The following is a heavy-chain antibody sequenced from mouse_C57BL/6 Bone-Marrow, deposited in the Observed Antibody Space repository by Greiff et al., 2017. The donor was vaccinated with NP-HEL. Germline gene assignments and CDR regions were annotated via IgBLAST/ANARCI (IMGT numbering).Heavy chain of an antibody. Sequence: QVQLKQPGAELVKPGASVKMSCKASGYTFTSYWITWVKQRPGQGLEWIGDIYPGSGSTNYNEKFKSKATLTVDTSSSTAYMQLSSLTSEDSAVYYCARSKFPDYAMDYWGQGTSVTVSS. CDR2: IYPGSGST. J-gene: IGHJ4*01. CDR3: ARSKFPDYAMDY. CDR1: GYTFTSYW. V-gene: IGHV1-55*01.